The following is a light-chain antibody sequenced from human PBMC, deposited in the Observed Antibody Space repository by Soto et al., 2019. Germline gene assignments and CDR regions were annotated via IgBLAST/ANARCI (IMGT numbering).Light chain of an antibody. CDR1: QSLEYTDVNTY. J-gene: IGKJ1*01. V-gene: IGKV2-30*01. Sequence: DVVMTQSPLSLPVTPGQPASISCRSSQSLEYTDVNTYLNWFHQRPGQSPRRLIYKVSHRDSGVPDRFSGSGSDPDFKLTIRRVVPEDVGIYYCMQGTNWPPTFGQGTKVELK. CDR3: MQGTNWPPT. CDR2: KVS.